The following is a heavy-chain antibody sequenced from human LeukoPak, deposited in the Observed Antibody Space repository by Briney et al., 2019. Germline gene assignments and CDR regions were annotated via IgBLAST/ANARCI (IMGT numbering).Heavy chain of an antibody. CDR2: IIPILGIA. CDR1: GYTFTSYG. V-gene: IGHV1-69*04. CDR3: AREREGGWGYSSFFDY. Sequence: SVKVSCKASGYTFTSYGISWVRQAPGQGLEWMGRIIPILGIANYAQKFQGRVTITADKSTSTAYMELSSLRSEDTAVYYCAREREGGWGYSSFFDYWGQGTLVTVSS. J-gene: IGHJ4*02. D-gene: IGHD6-19*01.